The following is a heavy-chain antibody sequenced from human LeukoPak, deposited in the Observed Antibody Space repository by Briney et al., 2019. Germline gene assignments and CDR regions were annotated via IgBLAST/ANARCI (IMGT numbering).Heavy chain of an antibody. CDR2: INPSGGST. Sequence: ASVKVSCKASGYTFTSYYVHWVRQAPGQGLEWMGIINPSGGSTSCAQKFQGRVTMTRDTSTSTVYMELSSLRSEDTAVYYCERDRVYGGNSHYYYYGMDVWGQGTTVTVSS. CDR1: GYTFTSYY. V-gene: IGHV1-46*01. D-gene: IGHD4-23*01. CDR3: ERDRVYGGNSHYYYYGMDV. J-gene: IGHJ6*02.